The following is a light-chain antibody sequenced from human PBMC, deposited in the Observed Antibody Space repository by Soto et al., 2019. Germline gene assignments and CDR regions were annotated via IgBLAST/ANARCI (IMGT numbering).Light chain of an antibody. CDR1: QSVSSN. V-gene: IGKV3-15*01. CDR3: QQYHYWYT. Sequence: EIVMTQSPATLSVSPGERATLSCRASQSVSSNLAWYQQKPGQAPRLLIYGASTRATGIPARFSGSGSGTDFTLIISSLQSEDFAVYYCQQYHYWYTFGQGTELEIK. CDR2: GAS. J-gene: IGKJ2*01.